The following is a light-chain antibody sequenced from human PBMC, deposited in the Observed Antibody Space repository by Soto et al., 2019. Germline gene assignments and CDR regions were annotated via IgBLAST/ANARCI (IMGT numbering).Light chain of an antibody. J-gene: IGLJ1*01. V-gene: IGLV2-8*01. CDR1: SSDIGGYNS. CDR3: SSYTDRKTLV. CDR2: DVT. Sequence: QSVLTQSPSASGSPGQSVTISCTGTSSDIGGYNSVSWYQQHPGKAPKVMIYDVTKRPSGVPDRFSGSKSGNTASLTVSALQPEDEADYCCSSYTDRKTLVFGTGTKVTV.